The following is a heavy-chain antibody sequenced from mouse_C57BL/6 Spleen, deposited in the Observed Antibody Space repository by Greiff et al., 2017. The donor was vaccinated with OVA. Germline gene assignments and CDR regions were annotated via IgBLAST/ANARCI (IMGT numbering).Heavy chain of an antibody. CDR3: ARGGTGAMDY. Sequence: QVQLQQPGAELVMPGASVKLSCKASGYTFTSYWMHWVKQRPGQGLEWIGEIDPSDSYTNYNQKFKGKSTLTVDKSSSTAYMQLSSLTSEDSAVYYCARGGTGAMDYGGQGTSVTVSS. J-gene: IGHJ4*01. V-gene: IGHV1-69*01. D-gene: IGHD3-3*01. CDR1: GYTFTSYW. CDR2: IDPSDSYT.